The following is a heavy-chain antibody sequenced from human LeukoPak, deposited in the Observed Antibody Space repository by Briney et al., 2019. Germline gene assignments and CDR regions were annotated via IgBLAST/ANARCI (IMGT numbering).Heavy chain of an antibody. J-gene: IGHJ5*02. CDR1: GGSISSYY. CDR2: IYYSGST. Sequence: PSETLSLTCTVSGGSISSYYWSWIRQPPGKGLEWIGYIYYSGSTNYNPSLKSRVTISVDTPKNQFSLKLSSVTAADTAVYYCAGYSYGYDRNWFDPWGQGTLVTVSS. D-gene: IGHD5-18*01. V-gene: IGHV4-59*01. CDR3: AGYSYGYDRNWFDP.